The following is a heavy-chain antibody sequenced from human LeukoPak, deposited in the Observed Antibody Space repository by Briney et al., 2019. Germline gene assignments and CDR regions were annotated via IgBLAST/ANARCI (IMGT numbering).Heavy chain of an antibody. CDR2: ISYDGSNK. CDR3: ARECIAVAGTRLGYFDY. CDR1: GFTFSSYA. J-gene: IGHJ4*02. D-gene: IGHD6-19*01. V-gene: IGHV3-30*04. Sequence: PGGSLRLSCAASGFTFSSYAMHWVRQAPGKGLEWVAVISYDGSNKYYADSVKGRFTISRDNSKNTLYLQMNSLRAEDTAVYYCARECIAVAGTRLGYFDYWGQGTLVTVSS.